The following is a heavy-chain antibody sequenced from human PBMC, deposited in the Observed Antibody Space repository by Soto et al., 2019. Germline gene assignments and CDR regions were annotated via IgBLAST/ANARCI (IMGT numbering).Heavy chain of an antibody. Sequence: PGGSLRLSCAASGFTLSNFYISWVRQAPGKGLEWLGNIKGDGSDAHYVDSVKGRFTISRDNAGNSIYLQMNNLRAEDTAMYYCARDPVTSDLGQGTLVTVSS. CDR2: IKGDGSDA. J-gene: IGHJ4*02. CDR3: ARDPVTSD. CDR1: GFTLSNFY. V-gene: IGHV3-7*03.